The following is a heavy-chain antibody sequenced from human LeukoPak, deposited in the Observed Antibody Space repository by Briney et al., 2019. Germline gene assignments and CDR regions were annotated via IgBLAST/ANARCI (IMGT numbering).Heavy chain of an antibody. CDR1: GITFSNFA. J-gene: IGHJ4*02. D-gene: IGHD1-26*01. CDR2: ISVFGGASA. Sequence: GGSLRLSCAASGITFSNFAMSWVRQAPGKGLEWVSVISVFGGASAFYADSVKGRFTISRDNSKNTLYLQMNSLRADDTAVYYCAKGGELLRLPFDYWGQGNLVTVSS. CDR3: AKGGELLRLPFDY. V-gene: IGHV3-23*01.